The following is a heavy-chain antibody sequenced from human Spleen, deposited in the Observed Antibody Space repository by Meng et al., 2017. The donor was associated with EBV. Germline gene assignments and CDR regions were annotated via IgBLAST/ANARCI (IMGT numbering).Heavy chain of an antibody. D-gene: IGHD6-25*01. V-gene: IGHV3-74*01. J-gene: IGHJ4*02. CDR1: GFTFSDYY. CDR3: SRDLVGSDDD. CDR2: TNEDGRIT. Sequence: VQLVESGGGLVKPGGSLRLSCEASGFTFSDYYMSWVRQVPGKGLVWVSRTNEDGRITNYADSVKGRFTISRDNTKNTLYLQMNSLRAEDTAVYFCSRDLVGSDDDWGQGTLVTVSS.